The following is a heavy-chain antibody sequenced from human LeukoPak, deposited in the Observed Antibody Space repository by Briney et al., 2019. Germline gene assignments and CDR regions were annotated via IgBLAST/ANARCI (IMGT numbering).Heavy chain of an antibody. CDR3: AKLVDGSQNYYMDV. J-gene: IGHJ6*03. CDR2: SYSGGST. V-gene: IGHV3-53*01. CDR1: GFTVSSND. Sequence: GGSLRLSCAASGFTVSSNDMSWVRQAPGQGLECISVSYSGGSTDYADSVKGRLTISRDNSKNTLYLQMNSLRAEDTAVYYCAKLVDGSQNYYMDVWGKGTTVTVSS. D-gene: IGHD3-10*01.